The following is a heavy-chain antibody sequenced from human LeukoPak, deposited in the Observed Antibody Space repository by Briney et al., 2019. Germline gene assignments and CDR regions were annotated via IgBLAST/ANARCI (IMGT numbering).Heavy chain of an antibody. V-gene: IGHV3-66*01. Sequence: AGSLRLSCAASGFTVSSNYMSWVRQAPGKGLEWVSVIYSGGSTYYADSVKGRFTISRDNSKNTLYLQMNSLRAEDTAVYYCARGMVRGVSPYYFDYWGQGTLVTVSP. J-gene: IGHJ4*02. CDR3: ARGMVRGVSPYYFDY. CDR2: IYSGGST. CDR1: GFTVSSNY. D-gene: IGHD3-10*01.